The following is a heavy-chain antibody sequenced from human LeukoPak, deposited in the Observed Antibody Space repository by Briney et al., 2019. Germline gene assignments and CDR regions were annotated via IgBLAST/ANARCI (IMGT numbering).Heavy chain of an antibody. Sequence: SETLSLTSAVYGGSFSGYYWSWIRQPPGKGLEWIGEINHSGSTNYNPSLKSRVTISVDTSKNQFSLKLSSVTAADTAVYYCARGVRDTAMVGFDYWGQGTLVTVSS. V-gene: IGHV4-34*01. CDR1: GGSFSGYY. D-gene: IGHD5-18*01. CDR3: ARGVRDTAMVGFDY. J-gene: IGHJ4*02. CDR2: INHSGST.